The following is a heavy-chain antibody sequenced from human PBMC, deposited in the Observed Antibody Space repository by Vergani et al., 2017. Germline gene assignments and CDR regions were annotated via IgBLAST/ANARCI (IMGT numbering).Heavy chain of an antibody. D-gene: IGHD2-2*01. Sequence: QVQLVESGGGVVQPGGSRRLSCAASGFSFSSYGMHWVRQAPGKGLEWVAFIRNDGSNKYYADSVKGRFTISRDNSKNTLYLQMNSLRAEDTAVYYCARVGLRYCSSTSCYWGWFDPWGQGTLVTVSS. CDR1: GFSFSSYG. J-gene: IGHJ5*02. V-gene: IGHV3-30*02. CDR3: ARVGLRYCSSTSCYWGWFDP. CDR2: IRNDGSNK.